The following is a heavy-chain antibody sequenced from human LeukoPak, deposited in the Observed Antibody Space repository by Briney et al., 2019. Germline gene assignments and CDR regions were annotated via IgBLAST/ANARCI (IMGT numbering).Heavy chain of an antibody. D-gene: IGHD5-12*01. J-gene: IGHJ4*02. CDR2: ISSSGSTM. V-gene: IGHV3-11*01. CDR3: ARDPGSGYEEHFDY. Sequence: GGSLRLSCAASGFIFSDYYMSWIRPAPGKGLEWVSYISSSGSTMYYTDSVKGRFTISRDNAKDSLYLQMNSLRAEDTAVYYCARDPGSGYEEHFDYWGQGTLVTVSS. CDR1: GFIFSDYY.